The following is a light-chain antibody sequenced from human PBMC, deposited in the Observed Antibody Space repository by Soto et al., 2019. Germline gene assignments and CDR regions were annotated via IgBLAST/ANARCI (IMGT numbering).Light chain of an antibody. CDR3: QQYNSSLIT. J-gene: IGKJ3*01. CDR2: DAS. Sequence: DIQMTQSPSTLSASVGDRVTITCRASQSISSWLAWYQQKPGKAPKLLIYDASSLESGVPSRFSGSGSGTEFTLTISSLQPDDFATYYCQQYNSSLITFGRGTKVDIK. CDR1: QSISSW. V-gene: IGKV1-5*01.